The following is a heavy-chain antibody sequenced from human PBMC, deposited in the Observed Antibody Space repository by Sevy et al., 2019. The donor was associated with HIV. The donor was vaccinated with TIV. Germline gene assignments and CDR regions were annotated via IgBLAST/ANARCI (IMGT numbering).Heavy chain of an antibody. J-gene: IGHJ6*02. CDR2: IRSKANSYAT. CDR3: TSLYAGDYYYYGMDV. V-gene: IGHV3-73*01. CDR1: GFTFSGSA. D-gene: IGHD3-10*01. Sequence: LSLTCAASGFTFSGSAMHWVRQASGKGLEWVGRIRSKANSYATAYAASVKGRFTISRDDSKNTAYLQMNSLKTEDTAVYYCTSLYAGDYYYYGMDVWGQGTTVTVSS.